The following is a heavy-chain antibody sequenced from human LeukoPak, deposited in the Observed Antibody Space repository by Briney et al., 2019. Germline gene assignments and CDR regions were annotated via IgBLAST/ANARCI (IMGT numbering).Heavy chain of an antibody. V-gene: IGHV4-34*01. CDR1: GGSFSGYY. Sequence: SETLSLTCAVYGGSFSGYYWSWIRQPPGKGLEWIGDINPSGSTNYNPSLKSRVTISVDTSKNQFSLKLSSVTAADTAVYYCARGGEYYYGSGRTSQGPHDYYGMDVWGQGTTVTVSS. D-gene: IGHD3-10*01. CDR2: INPSGST. CDR3: ARGGEYYYGSGRTSQGPHDYYGMDV. J-gene: IGHJ6*02.